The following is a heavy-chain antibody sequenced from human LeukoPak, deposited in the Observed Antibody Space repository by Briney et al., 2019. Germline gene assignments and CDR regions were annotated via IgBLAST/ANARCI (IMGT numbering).Heavy chain of an antibody. CDR3: ARGQVGIAVLMGMGHASR. D-gene: IGHD6-19*01. CDR1: VGTFSSYS. V-gene: IGHV1-69*04. CDR2: IIPILGIA. J-gene: IGHJ4*02. Sequence: GSSVNVSCKASVGTFSSYSISWVRQAPGQGREWMGMIIPILGIANYEQKFQGRVTITPDKSTRKAYMEMSSVRYEDKAVYYCARGQVGIAVLMGMGHASRWGQGTLVTVSS.